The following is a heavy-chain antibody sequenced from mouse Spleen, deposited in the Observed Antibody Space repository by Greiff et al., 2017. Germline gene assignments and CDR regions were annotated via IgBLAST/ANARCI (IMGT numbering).Heavy chain of an antibody. V-gene: IGHV3-2*02. Sequence: EVKLQESGPGLVKPSQSLSLTCTASGYSFTSDYAWYWIRQSPGNIQEWMGFISYSGSTSYNQSFKSRISITRDTSKNQFFLQLNSVTTEDTATYYCARPTDWYFDVWGAGTTVTVSS. CDR3: ARPTDWYFDV. J-gene: IGHJ1*01. CDR1: GYSFTSDYA. CDR2: ISYSGST. D-gene: IGHD1-1*01.